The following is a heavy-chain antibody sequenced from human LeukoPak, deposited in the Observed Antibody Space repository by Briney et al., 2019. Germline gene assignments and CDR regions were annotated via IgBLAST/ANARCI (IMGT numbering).Heavy chain of an antibody. CDR3: AREGIAAAGTDWFDP. J-gene: IGHJ5*02. CDR2: INPNSGGT. D-gene: IGHD6-13*01. Sequence: ASVKVSCKASGYTFTGYYMHWARQAPGQGLEWMGRINPNSGGTNYAQKFQGRVTMTRDTSISTAYMELSRLRSDDTAVYYCAREGIAAAGTDWFDPWGQGTLVTVSS. CDR1: GYTFTGYY. V-gene: IGHV1-2*06.